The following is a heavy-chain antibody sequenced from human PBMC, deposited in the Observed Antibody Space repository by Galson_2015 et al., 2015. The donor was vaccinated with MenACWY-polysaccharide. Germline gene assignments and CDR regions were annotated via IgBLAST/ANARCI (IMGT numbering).Heavy chain of an antibody. CDR2: VSHSGETV. D-gene: IGHD6-6*01. CDR3: SRFSKTVTTRPLYGLDV. J-gene: IGHJ6*02. Sequence: SLRLSCAASGFTFTDYYMSWIRQAPGKGLELVSYVSHSGETVYFADSVRGRFPVSRDNAGSSVYLQLNSLRAEDTAVYFCSRFSKTVTTRPLYGLDVWGQGTTVIVSS. V-gene: IGHV3-11*01. CDR1: GFTFTDYY.